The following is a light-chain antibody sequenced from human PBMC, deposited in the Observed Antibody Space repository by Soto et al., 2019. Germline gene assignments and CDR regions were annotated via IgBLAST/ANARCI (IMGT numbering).Light chain of an antibody. J-gene: IGKJ5*01. CDR3: QQRNNWPIT. CDR1: QSVSGY. Sequence: EIVLTQSPATLSLSPGETATLSCRASQSVSGYIGWYQQKPGQAPRLLIYDASNRATGIPARFSGSGSGTDFTLTISSLEPEDFALYYCQQRNNWPITFGQGRRLEIK. V-gene: IGKV3-11*01. CDR2: DAS.